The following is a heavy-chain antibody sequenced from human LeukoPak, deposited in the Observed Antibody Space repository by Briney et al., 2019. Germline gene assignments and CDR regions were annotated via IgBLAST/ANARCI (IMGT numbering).Heavy chain of an antibody. CDR2: INHSGST. J-gene: IGHJ4*02. CDR3: ARGARPNYYGSGSYRPFGY. CDR1: GGSFSGYY. Sequence: PSETLSLTCAVYGGSFSGYYWSWIRQPPGKGLEWSGEINHSGSTNYNPSLKSRVTISVDTSKNQFSLKLSSVTAADTAVYYCARGARPNYYGSGSYRPFGYWGQGTLVTVSS. V-gene: IGHV4-34*01. D-gene: IGHD3-10*01.